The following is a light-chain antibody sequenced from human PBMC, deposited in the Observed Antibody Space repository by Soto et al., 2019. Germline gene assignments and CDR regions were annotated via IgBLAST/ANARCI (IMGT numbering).Light chain of an antibody. CDR2: KIS. V-gene: IGKV2-24*01. CDR1: QTLLHSDGNTS. J-gene: IGKJ2*01. CDR3: MQATQMHT. Sequence: DIVRTKTQPSSPATLGKPPSTSCSSSQTLLHSDGNTSLSGLQQRPGQPPRLLIYKISNRFSGVPDRFSGSGAGTDFTLRISRVEAEDVGVYYCMQATQMHTFGQGTKLEIK.